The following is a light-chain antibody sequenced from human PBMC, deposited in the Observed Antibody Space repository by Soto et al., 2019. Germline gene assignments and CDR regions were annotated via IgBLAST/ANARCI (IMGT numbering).Light chain of an antibody. CDR2: GAS. CDR3: QQYMNSPWT. J-gene: IGKJ1*01. V-gene: IGKV3-20*01. CDR1: QSVGSSY. Sequence: EVVLTQSPGTLSLSPGERATLSCGASQSVGSSYLAWYQQKPGQAPRLLIYGASTRATGIPDRFSGSGSGTEYTLTISRLEPEDFAVYYCQQYMNSPWTFGQGTKVEI.